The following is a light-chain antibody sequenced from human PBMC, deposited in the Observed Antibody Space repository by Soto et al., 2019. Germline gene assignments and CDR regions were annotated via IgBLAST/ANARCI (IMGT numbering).Light chain of an antibody. V-gene: IGKV1-39*01. J-gene: IGKJ2*02. CDR2: AAS. CDR1: QNIDSY. Sequence: DIQMTQFPSSLSASVGSRVAISCRASQNIDSYLNWFQQKPGKAPKLLMYAASNLLSGVPSRFSGSGSGTEFTPTITSLQPEDFATYYCQQSHSTPRTFGQGTKLDI. CDR3: QQSHSTPRT.